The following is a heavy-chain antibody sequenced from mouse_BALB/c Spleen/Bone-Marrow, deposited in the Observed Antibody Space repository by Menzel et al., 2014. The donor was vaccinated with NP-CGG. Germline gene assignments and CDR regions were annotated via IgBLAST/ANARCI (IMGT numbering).Heavy chain of an antibody. CDR1: GYTFTSYW. CDR3: ALYYRYDYFDY. D-gene: IGHD2-14*01. V-gene: IGHV1-7*01. Sequence: QVQLKQSGAELAKPGASVKMSCKASGYTFTSYWMHWVKQRPGQGLEWIGYINPSTTYSAYNQKFKDKATLTADKSSSTAYTQLSSLTSEDSAVYYCALYYRYDYFDYWGQGTTLTVSS. CDR2: INPSTTYS. J-gene: IGHJ2*01.